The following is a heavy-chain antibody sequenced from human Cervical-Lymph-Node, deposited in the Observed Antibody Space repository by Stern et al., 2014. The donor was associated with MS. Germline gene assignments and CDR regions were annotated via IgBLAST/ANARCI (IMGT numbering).Heavy chain of an antibody. D-gene: IGHD4-17*01. V-gene: IGHV1-2*06. J-gene: IGHJ4*02. CDR1: GYICNSYY. CDR3: ARSITVTPLEY. CDR2: LKRSRVAT. Sequence: QEQLVENGGAVQKPGASGKGSCRASGYICNSYYIHWVRQAPGHSLLCMGLLKRSRVATDLPQSFQDRVTMTRDASITTAYMELTRLTADDTAVYYCARSITVTPLEYWGQGSLVAVS.